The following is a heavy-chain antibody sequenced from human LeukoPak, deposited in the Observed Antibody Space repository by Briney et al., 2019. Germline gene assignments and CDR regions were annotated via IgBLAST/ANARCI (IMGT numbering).Heavy chain of an antibody. CDR3: AKRYRESPHAMDV. CDR1: AFTFSAYG. CDR2: ISFDGDKK. V-gene: IGHV3-30*18. Sequence: SGGSLRLSCAASAFTFSAYGMQWVRQAPGQGLEWVTLISFDGDKKYYADSVKGRFTISRDNSKNTLYLHVESVRVGDTAVYYCAKRYRESPHAMDVWGQGTTVTVS. D-gene: IGHD3-10*01. J-gene: IGHJ6*02.